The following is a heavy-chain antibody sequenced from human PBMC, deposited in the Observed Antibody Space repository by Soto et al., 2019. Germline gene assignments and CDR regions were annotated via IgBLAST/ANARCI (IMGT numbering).Heavy chain of an antibody. J-gene: IGHJ6*02. V-gene: IGHV3-30-3*01. CDR1: GFTFSSYA. Sequence: QVQLVESGGGVVQPGRSLRLSCAASGFTFSSYAMHWVRQAPGKGLEWVAVISYDGSNKYYADSVKGRFTISRDNSKNTLYLQMNSLRAEDTAVYYCARARGYNGSGPRMDVWGQGTTVTVSS. CDR2: ISYDGSNK. D-gene: IGHD1-26*01. CDR3: ARARGYNGSGPRMDV.